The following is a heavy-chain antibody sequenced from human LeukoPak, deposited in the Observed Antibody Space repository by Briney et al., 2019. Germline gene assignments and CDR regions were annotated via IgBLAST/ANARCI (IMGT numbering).Heavy chain of an antibody. CDR1: GYTFTGHA. CDR2: IIPIFGTA. D-gene: IGHD3-9*01. Sequence: GASVKVSCKASGYTFTGHAMNWVRQAPGQGPEWMGGIIPIFGTANYAQKFQGRVTITADESTSTAYMELSSLRSEDTAVYYCARGMTGVDYWGQGTLVTVSS. V-gene: IGHV1-69*13. CDR3: ARGMTGVDY. J-gene: IGHJ4*02.